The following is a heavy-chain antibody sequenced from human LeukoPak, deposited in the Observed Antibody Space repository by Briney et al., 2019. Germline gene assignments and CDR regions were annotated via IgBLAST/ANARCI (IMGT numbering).Heavy chain of an antibody. J-gene: IGHJ5*02. CDR1: GGSFSGYY. V-gene: IGHV4-34*01. CDR2: INHSGST. CDR3: ARDEDYYDSSGGGFDP. D-gene: IGHD3-22*01. Sequence: SETLSLTCAVYGGSFSGYYWSWIRQPPGKGLEWIGEINHSGSTNYNPSLKSRVTISVDTSKNQFSLKLSSVTAADTAVYYCARDEDYYDSSGGGFDPWGQGTLVTVSS.